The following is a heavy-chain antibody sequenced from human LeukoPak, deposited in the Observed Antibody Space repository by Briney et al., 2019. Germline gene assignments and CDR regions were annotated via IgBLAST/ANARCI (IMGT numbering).Heavy chain of an antibody. J-gene: IGHJ4*02. CDR1: GFTVSSNY. Sequence: PGGSLRLSCAASGFTVSSNYMSWVRQAPGKGLEWVSVIYSGGSTYYADSVKGRFTISRDNSKNTLYLQMNSLRAEDTAVYYCARPYNCGGDCCLDYWGQGTLVTVSS. CDR2: IYSGGST. D-gene: IGHD2-21*02. V-gene: IGHV3-66*04. CDR3: ARPYNCGGDCCLDY.